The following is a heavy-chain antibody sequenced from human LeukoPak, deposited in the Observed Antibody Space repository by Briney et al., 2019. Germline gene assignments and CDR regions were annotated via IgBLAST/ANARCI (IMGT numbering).Heavy chain of an antibody. Sequence: ASVKVSCKASGYTFTSYAMNWVRQAPGQGLEWMGWINTNTGNPTYAQGFTGRFVFSLDTSVSTAYLQISSLKAEDAAAYYCARDLQVRGVILFDYWGQGTLVTVSS. D-gene: IGHD3-10*01. J-gene: IGHJ4*02. CDR1: GYTFTSYA. V-gene: IGHV7-4-1*02. CDR2: INTNTGNP. CDR3: ARDLQVRGVILFDY.